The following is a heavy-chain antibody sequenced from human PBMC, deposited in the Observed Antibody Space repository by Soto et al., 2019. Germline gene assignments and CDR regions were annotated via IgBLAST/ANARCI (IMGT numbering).Heavy chain of an antibody. J-gene: IGHJ5*02. V-gene: IGHV4-31*03. CDR1: GGSISSGGYY. CDR3: ERATQRNWFDP. CDR2: IYYSGST. D-gene: IGHD5-18*01. Sequence: SETLSLTCTVSGGSISSGGYYWSWIRQHPGKGLEWIGYIYYSGSTYYNPSLKSRVTISVDTSKNQFSLKLSSVTAADTAVYYCERATQRNWFDPSGQGTLLTVSS.